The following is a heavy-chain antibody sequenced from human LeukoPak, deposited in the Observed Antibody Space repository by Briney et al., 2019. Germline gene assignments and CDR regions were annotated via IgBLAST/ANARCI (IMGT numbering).Heavy chain of an antibody. V-gene: IGHV4-39*07. J-gene: IGHJ2*01. CDR1: GGSISSSSYY. CDR3: ARVPLSSVAPPWYFDL. D-gene: IGHD6-19*01. Sequence: SETLTLTCTVSGGSISSSSYYWAWIRQPPGKGLEWIGSIYYSGSTYYNPSLKSRVTLSMDTSKNQFSLKLSSVTAADTAVYYCARVPLSSVAPPWYFDLWGRGTLVTVSS. CDR2: IYYSGST.